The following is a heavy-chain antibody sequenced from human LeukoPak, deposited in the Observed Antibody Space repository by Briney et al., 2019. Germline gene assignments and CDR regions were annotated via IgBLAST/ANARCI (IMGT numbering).Heavy chain of an antibody. CDR1: GFTFSSYS. D-gene: IGHD2-2*02. J-gene: IGHJ6*03. V-gene: IGHV3-48*01. CDR2: ISSSSSTI. CDR3: ARDPRDIVVVPAAIYYYYYYMDV. Sequence: PGRSLRLSCAASGFTFSSYSMNWVRQAPGKGLEWVSYISSSSSTIYYADSVKGRFTISRDNAKNSLYLQMNSLRAEDTAVYYCARDPRDIVVVPAAIYYYYYYMDVWGKGTTVTVSS.